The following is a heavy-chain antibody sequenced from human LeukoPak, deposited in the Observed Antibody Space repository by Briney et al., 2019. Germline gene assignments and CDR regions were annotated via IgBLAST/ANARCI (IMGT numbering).Heavy chain of an antibody. CDR3: AKGRGGVSYVHYFDY. J-gene: IGHJ4*02. CDR2: IANNGSNK. CDR1: GLTFSTYG. V-gene: IGHV3-30*18. Sequence: GGSLRLSCAASGLTFSTYGMRWVRQAPGKGLEWVAVIANNGSNKYYGESAKGRFTLSRENSNNKLYLHMNSMRTEDTAVYFCAKGRGGVSYVHYFDYWGQGVLVTVSS. D-gene: IGHD5-18*01.